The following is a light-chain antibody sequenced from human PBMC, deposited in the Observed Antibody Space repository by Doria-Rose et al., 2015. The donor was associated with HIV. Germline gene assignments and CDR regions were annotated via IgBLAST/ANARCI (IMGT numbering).Light chain of an antibody. V-gene: IGKV3-20*01. CDR1: QSFSSTY. CDR2: DGS. J-gene: IGKJ1*01. Sequence: ERATLPCRASQSFSSTYLAWYQQKPGQAPSLLIYDGSTRATGIPDRFSASGSGTDFTLTINRLEPEDFALYYCHQYGTSWTFGQGTKVEI. CDR3: HQYGTSWT.